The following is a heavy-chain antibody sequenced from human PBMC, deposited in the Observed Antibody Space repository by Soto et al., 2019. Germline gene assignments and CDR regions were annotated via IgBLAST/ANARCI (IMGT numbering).Heavy chain of an antibody. CDR1: GFTFSSYG. CDR3: ARDVRYFDWSPRYYFDY. CDR2: IWYDGSNK. Sequence: PGGSLRLSCAASGFTFSSYGMHWVRQAPGKGLEWVAVIWYDGSNKYYADSVKGRFTISRDNSKNTLYLQMNSLRAEDTAVYYCARDVRYFDWSPRYYFDYWGQGTLVTV. D-gene: IGHD3-9*01. V-gene: IGHV3-33*01. J-gene: IGHJ4*02.